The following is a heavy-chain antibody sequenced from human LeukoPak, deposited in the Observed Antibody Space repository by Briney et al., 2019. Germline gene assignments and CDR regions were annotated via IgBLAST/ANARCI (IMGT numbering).Heavy chain of an antibody. J-gene: IGHJ5*02. CDR3: ARGPPGWRYQLPPRLNWFDP. D-gene: IGHD2-2*01. V-gene: IGHV4-4*07. Sequence: SETLSLTCTVSGGSISSYYWSWIRQPAGKGLEWIGRIYTSGSTNYNPSLKSRVTISVDTSKNQFSLKLSSVTAADTAVYYCARGPPGWRYQLPPRLNWFDPWGQGTLVTVSS. CDR2: IYTSGST. CDR1: GGSISSYY.